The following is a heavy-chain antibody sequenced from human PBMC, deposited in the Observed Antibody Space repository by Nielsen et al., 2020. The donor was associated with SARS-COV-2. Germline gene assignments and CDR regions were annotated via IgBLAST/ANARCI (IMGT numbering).Heavy chain of an antibody. Sequence: SVKVSCKASGGTFSSYAISWVRQDPGQGLEWMGGIIPIFGTANYAQKFQGRVTITADESTSTAYMELSSLRSEDTAVYYCARDLVTSSGWRLDYYGMDVWGQGTTVTVSS. CDR2: IIPIFGTA. D-gene: IGHD6-19*01. J-gene: IGHJ6*02. CDR1: GGTFSSYA. CDR3: ARDLVTSSGWRLDYYGMDV. V-gene: IGHV1-69*13.